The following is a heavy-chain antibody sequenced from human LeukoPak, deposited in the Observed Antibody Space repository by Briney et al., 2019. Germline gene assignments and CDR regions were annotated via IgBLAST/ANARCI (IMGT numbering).Heavy chain of an antibody. CDR2: IYYSGST. V-gene: IGHV4-59*01. CDR3: ARVSWNYRAFDI. D-gene: IGHD1-7*01. J-gene: IGHJ3*02. Sequence: GSLRLSCAASGFTFSDAWMSWIRPPPGKGLDWIGYIYYSGSTNYNPSLKSRVTISVDTSKNQFSLKLSSVTAADTAVYYCARVSWNYRAFDIWRQGTMVTVSS. CDR1: GFTFSDAW.